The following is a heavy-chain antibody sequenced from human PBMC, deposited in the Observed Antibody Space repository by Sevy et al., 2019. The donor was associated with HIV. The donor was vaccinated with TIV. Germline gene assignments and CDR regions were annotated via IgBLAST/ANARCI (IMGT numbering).Heavy chain of an antibody. CDR3: TTYLGYCRSTSCHYYFDN. D-gene: IGHD2-2*03. CDR2: IRMKANSYAT. Sequence: GGSLRISCAASGFTFSGSALHWVRQASGKGLEWVGRIRMKANSYATAYAASVKGRFTISRDDSKNSAYLQMNSLKTEDTAVYYSTTYLGYCRSTSCHYYFDNRGQGTLVTVSS. J-gene: IGHJ4*02. V-gene: IGHV3-73*01. CDR1: GFTFSGSA.